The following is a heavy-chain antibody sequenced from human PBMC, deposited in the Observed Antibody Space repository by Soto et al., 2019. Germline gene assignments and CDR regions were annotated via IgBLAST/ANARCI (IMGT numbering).Heavy chain of an antibody. V-gene: IGHV3-15*01. J-gene: IGHJ4*02. CDR1: GFTFSNAW. CDR3: TTDDPINKY. Sequence: GGSLRLSCAASGFTFSNAWMSWVRQAPGKGLEWVARIKSKTDGGTTDYAAPVQGRFAISRDDSKNTLYLQMNSLKTEDTAVYYCTTDDPINKYWGQGTLVTAPQ. CDR2: IKSKTDGGTT.